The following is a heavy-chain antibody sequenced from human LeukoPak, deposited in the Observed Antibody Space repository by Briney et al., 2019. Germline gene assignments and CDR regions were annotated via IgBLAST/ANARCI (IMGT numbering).Heavy chain of an antibody. CDR1: GLTFDDYA. CDR2: ISESGGST. CDR3: IKEPGRSGDYYGPVDY. J-gene: IGHJ4*02. V-gene: IGHV3-43*02. Sequence: GGSLRLSCAASGLTFDDYAMHWVRQAPGECLEWVSLISESGGSTYYADSVKGRFTISRDNSKNSLYLQINSLRTEDTTFYYCIKEPGRSGDYYGPVDYWGQGALVTVSS. D-gene: IGHD3-22*01.